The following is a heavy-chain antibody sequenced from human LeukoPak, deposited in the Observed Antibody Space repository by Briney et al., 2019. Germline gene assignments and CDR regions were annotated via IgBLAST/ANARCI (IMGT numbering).Heavy chain of an antibody. D-gene: IGHD6-6*01. V-gene: IGHV3-9*03. J-gene: IGHJ3*02. CDR3: AKDRYSSSSGAFDI. CDR2: ISWNSGSI. Sequence: GGSLRLSCAASGFTFDDYGMSWVRQAPGKGLEWVSGISWNSGSIGYADSVKGRFTISRDNAKNSLYLQMNSLRAEDMALYYCAKDRYSSSSGAFDIWGQGTMVTVSS. CDR1: GFTFDDYG.